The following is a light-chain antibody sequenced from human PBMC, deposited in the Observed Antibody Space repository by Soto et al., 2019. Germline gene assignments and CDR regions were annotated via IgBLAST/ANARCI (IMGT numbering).Light chain of an antibody. J-gene: IGLJ1*01. CDR2: DNN. CDR3: GTWDSSLSAGV. CDR1: SSNIGNYY. Sequence: QSVLTQPPSVSAAPGQKVTISCSGRSSNIGNYYVSWYQQFPGTAPKLLIYDNNKRPSGIPDRFSGSKCGTSATLGITGLQTGDEADYYCGTWDSSLSAGVFGTGTKLTVL. V-gene: IGLV1-51*01.